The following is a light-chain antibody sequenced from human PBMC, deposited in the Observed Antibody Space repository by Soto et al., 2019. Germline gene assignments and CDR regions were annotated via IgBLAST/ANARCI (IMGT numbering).Light chain of an antibody. J-gene: IGKJ2*01. CDR3: QQVNSYLYT. CDR2: SAT. Sequence: DIQLTQSPSFLAASVGDRVTITCRASQGIASFLAWYQQKPGKAPKLLLYSATTLQTGVSSRFSGSLSGPEFTLTISSRQPEDVATFYWQQVNSYLYTFAQGTKLEIK. V-gene: IGKV1-9*01. CDR1: QGIASF.